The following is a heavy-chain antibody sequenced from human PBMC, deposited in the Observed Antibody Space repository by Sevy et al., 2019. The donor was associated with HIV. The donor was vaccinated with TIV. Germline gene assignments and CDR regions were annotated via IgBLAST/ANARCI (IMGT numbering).Heavy chain of an antibody. D-gene: IGHD2-2*02. J-gene: IGHJ4*02. Sequence: GGSLRLSCAASGFTFSGNWMSWVRQAPGKGLEWVADIKEDGSEKYYVNSVKGRFTISRDNAKKSLYLQMNNLSAEDTAVYYCARDAGYCSSTSCYRGDYFDYWGQGTLVTVSS. CDR1: GFTFSGNW. CDR3: ARDAGYCSSTSCYRGDYFDY. CDR2: IKEDGSEK. V-gene: IGHV3-7*01.